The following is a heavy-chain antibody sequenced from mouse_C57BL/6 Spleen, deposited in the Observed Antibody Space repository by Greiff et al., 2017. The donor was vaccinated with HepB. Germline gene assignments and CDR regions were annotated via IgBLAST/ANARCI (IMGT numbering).Heavy chain of an antibody. Sequence: EVHLVESGEGLVKPGGSLKLSCAASGFTFSSYAMSWVRQTPEKRLEWVAYISSGGDYIYYADTVKGRFTISRDNARNTLYLQMSSLKSEDTAMYYCTRFGVAYYFDYWGQGTTLTVSS. V-gene: IGHV5-9-1*02. D-gene: IGHD1-1*02. CDR1: GFTFSSYA. CDR2: ISSGGDYI. J-gene: IGHJ2*01. CDR3: TRFGVAYYFDY.